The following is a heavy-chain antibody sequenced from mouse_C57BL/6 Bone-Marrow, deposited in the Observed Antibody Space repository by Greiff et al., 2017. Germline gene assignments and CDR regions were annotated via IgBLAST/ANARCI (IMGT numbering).Heavy chain of an antibody. CDR1: GFNIKDYY. CDR3: ARDGYYVAY. CDR2: IDPEDGET. V-gene: IGHV14-2*01. Sequence: EVKLVESGAELVKPGASVKLSCTASGFNIKDYYMHWVKQRTEQGLEWIGRIDPEDGETKYAPKFPGKATITADTSSNTAYLQLSSLTSEDTAVYYCARDGYYVAYWGQGTLVTVSA. J-gene: IGHJ3*01. D-gene: IGHD2-3*01.